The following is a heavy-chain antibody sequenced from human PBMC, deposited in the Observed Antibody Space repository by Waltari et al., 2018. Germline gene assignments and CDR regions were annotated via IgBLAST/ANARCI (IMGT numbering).Heavy chain of an antibody. CDR1: GFNFINYF. CDR2: INNDGSIV. Sequence: DVHVVESGGGLVRPGGSRSTSCIGSGFNFINYFIHWVRQAPGEGPVWVARINNDGSIVNYADSVKGRFSISRDNAKSTVYLQMNNLRGEDTALYHCLNYDFDSWGQGTLVTVSS. D-gene: IGHD1-7*01. J-gene: IGHJ4*02. CDR3: LNYDFDS. V-gene: IGHV3-74*01.